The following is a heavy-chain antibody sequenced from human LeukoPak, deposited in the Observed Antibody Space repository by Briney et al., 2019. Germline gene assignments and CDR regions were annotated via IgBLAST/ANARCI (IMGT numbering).Heavy chain of an antibody. D-gene: IGHD6-19*01. V-gene: IGHV2-5*02. J-gene: IGHJ4*02. CDR2: IYWDDDK. CDR1: GFSLRTSGVG. Sequence: SGPTLVNPTQTLTLTCTFSGFSLRTSGVGVGWIRQPPGKAPEWLSLIYWDDDKRYSPSLKSRLTITQDTSKNQVVLTMTNVDPLDTATYYCANRRGTSGWSEGYFDYWGQGTLVTVSS. CDR3: ANRRGTSGWSEGYFDY.